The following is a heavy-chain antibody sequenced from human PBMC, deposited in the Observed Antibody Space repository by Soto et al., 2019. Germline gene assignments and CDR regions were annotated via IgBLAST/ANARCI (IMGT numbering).Heavy chain of an antibody. CDR3: ARIVVAANNWFDP. J-gene: IGHJ5*02. CDR2: IYYSGST. Sequence: EILSPNCSVSGDSVRSDNYYWSWIRQPPGKGLEWIGYIYYSGSTNYNPSLKSRVTISVDTSKNQFSLKLSSVTAADAAMYYCARIVVAANNWFDPWGQGSLVTVSS. V-gene: IGHV4-61*01. D-gene: IGHD2-15*01. CDR1: GDSVRSDNYY.